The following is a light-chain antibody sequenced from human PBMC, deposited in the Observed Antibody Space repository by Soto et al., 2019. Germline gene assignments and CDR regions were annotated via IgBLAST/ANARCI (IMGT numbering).Light chain of an antibody. CDR1: SSDIGGSNY. V-gene: IGLV2-11*01. Sequence: QSVLTHPRSVSGSPGQSVTISCTGTSSDIGGSNYVSWYQHHPGKAPKLMIYDVSKRPSGVPDRFSGSKSGNTASLTISGLQAEDEADYYCCSYAGGFTWVFGGGTKVTVL. CDR2: DVS. CDR3: CSYAGGFTWV. J-gene: IGLJ3*02.